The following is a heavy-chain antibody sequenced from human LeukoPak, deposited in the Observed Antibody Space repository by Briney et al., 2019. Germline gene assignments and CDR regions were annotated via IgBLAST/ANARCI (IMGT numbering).Heavy chain of an antibody. D-gene: IGHD6-13*01. CDR3: AHRSRSSSWYSSVFDY. J-gene: IGHJ4*02. V-gene: IGHV2-5*02. Sequence: SGPTLVKPTQTLTLTCTFSGFSLSTSGVGVGWIRQPPGKALEWLALIYWDDDTRYSPYQKSRLTITKDTSKNQVVLTMTNMDPVDTATYYCAHRSRSSSWYSSVFDYWGQGTLVTVSS. CDR2: IYWDDDT. CDR1: GFSLSTSGVG.